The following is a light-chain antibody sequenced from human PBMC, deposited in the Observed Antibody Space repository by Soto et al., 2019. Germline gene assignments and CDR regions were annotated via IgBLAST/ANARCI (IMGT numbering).Light chain of an antibody. V-gene: IGLV2-18*02. CDR2: EVS. CDR1: SSDVGSYNR. J-gene: IGLJ1*01. Sequence: QSVLTQPPSVSGPPGQSVTISCTGTSSDVGSYNRVSWYQQPPGTAPKLMIYEVSNRPSGVPDRFSGSKSGNTASLTISGLQPEDEADYYCNSYTSSNTYVFGTGTKSPS. CDR3: NSYTSSNTYV.